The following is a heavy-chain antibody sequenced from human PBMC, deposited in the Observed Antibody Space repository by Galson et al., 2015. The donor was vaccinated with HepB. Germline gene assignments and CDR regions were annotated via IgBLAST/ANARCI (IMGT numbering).Heavy chain of an antibody. V-gene: IGHV4-59*08. CDR3: ARRAKDNHNSQNYYRVGAWFDP. Sequence: SETLSLTCTVSGDSISSDNWWSWIRQSPGKGLEWMGYIYYSGSTDYNPSLKSRVTISIDTSKNQFSLKLTSVTAADTAVYYCARRAKDNHNSQNYYRVGAWFDPWGQGTLVTVSS. CDR2: IYYSGST. D-gene: IGHD3-10*01. J-gene: IGHJ5*02. CDR1: GDSISSDN.